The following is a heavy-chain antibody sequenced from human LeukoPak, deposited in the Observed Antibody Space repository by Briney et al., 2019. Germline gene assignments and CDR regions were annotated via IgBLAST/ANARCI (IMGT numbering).Heavy chain of an antibody. D-gene: IGHD4-17*01. CDR3: ARDEVNGDRDFDY. Sequence: ASVKVSCKASGYTFTSYGISWVRQAPGQGLEWMGWISGYNGNTNYAEKLQGRVTMTTDTTTSTAYMELRSLRSDDTAVYYCARDEVNGDRDFDYWGQGTLVTVSS. J-gene: IGHJ4*02. CDR2: ISGYNGNT. CDR1: GYTFTSYG. V-gene: IGHV1-18*01.